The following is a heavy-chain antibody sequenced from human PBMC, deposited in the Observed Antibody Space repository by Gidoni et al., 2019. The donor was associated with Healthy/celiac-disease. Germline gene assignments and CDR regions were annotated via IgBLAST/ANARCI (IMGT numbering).Heavy chain of an antibody. CDR1: GFTFSSYS. V-gene: IGHV3-21*01. CDR2: ISSSSSYI. J-gene: IGHJ6*02. Sequence: EVQLVESGGGLVKPGGSLRLSCAASGFTFSSYSMHWVRQAPGKGLEWVSSISSSSSYIYYADSVKGRFTISRDNAKNSLYLQMNSLRAEDTAVYYCARAVRHCSGGSCYSYYYYGMDVWGQGTTVTVSS. CDR3: ARAVRHCSGGSCYSYYYYGMDV. D-gene: IGHD2-15*01.